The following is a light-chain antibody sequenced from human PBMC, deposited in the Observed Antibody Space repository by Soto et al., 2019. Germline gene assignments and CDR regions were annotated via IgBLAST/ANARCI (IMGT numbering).Light chain of an antibody. Sequence: AIQMTQSPSSLSSSVGDRATITCRASQGIRNDLGWYQQKPGNAPKLLIYGAFNLQTGVPSRFSGSGFGTDFTLTISSLQPEDFATYYCLQDHNYPWTFGQGTKVDNK. CDR3: LQDHNYPWT. CDR2: GAF. V-gene: IGKV1-6*01. J-gene: IGKJ1*01. CDR1: QGIRND.